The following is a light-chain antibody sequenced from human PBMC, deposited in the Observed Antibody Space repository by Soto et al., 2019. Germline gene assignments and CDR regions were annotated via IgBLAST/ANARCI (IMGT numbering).Light chain of an antibody. J-gene: IGLJ2*01. CDR1: SSNIGAGYH. CDR3: HAYDTNLRFL. CDR2: DDI. Sequence: QSVLTQPPSVSGAPGQRVTISCTGSSSNIGAGYHVHWYQQCPGTAPKLLIYDDINRPSGVPDRFSGSKSGTSASLAITGLQADDDAHYYCHAYDTNLRFLFGGGTKLTVL. V-gene: IGLV1-40*01.